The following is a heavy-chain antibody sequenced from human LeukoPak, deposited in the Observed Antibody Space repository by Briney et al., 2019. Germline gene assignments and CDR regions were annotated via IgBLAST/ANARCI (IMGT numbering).Heavy chain of an antibody. CDR1: GFTFSSYG. CDR2: IWYDGSNK. J-gene: IGHJ4*02. CDR3: ARDAGSSSWYYFDY. V-gene: IGHV3-33*01. Sequence: PGGSLRLPCAASGFTFSSYGMHWVRQAPGKGLEWVAVIWYDGSNKYYADSVKGRFTISRDNSKNTLYLQMNSLRAGDTAVYYCARDAGSSSWYYFDYWGQGTLVTVSS. D-gene: IGHD6-13*01.